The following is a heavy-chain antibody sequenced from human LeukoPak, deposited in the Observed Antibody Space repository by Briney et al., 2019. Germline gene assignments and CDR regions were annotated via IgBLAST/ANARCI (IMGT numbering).Heavy chain of an antibody. CDR2: IWYDGSNK. CDR3: ARTYYHGSGRPLGGLGY. J-gene: IGHJ4*02. D-gene: IGHD3-10*01. Sequence: GGSLRLSCAASGFDLNTYVMHWVRQAPGKGLEWVAVIWYDGSNKYYIDSVKGRFTISRENSKSTLFLQMNSLRAEDTAVYYCARTYYHGSGRPLGGLGYWGQGTLVTVSS. V-gene: IGHV3-33*01. CDR1: GFDLNTYV.